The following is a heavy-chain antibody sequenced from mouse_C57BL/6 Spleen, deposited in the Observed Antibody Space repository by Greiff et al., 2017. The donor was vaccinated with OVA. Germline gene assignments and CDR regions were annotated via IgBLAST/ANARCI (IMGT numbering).Heavy chain of an antibody. Sequence: QVQLQQSGPGLVQPSQSLSITCTVSGFSLTSYGVHWVRQSPGKGLEWLGVIWRGGSTDYNAAFMSRLSITTDNSKSPVFFKMNSLQADDTAIYYCAKYYYGSSSEAMDYWGQGTSVTVSS. CDR1: GFSLTSYG. V-gene: IGHV2-5*01. J-gene: IGHJ4*01. CDR2: IWRGGST. D-gene: IGHD1-1*01. CDR3: AKYYYGSSSEAMDY.